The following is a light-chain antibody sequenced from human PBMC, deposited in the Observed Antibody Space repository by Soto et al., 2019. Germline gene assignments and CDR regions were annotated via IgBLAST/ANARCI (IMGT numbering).Light chain of an antibody. CDR1: SSDVGSFNY. V-gene: IGLV2-14*01. CDR2: DVN. CDR3: NSYTSNSPYVL. Sequence: QSALTQPASVSGSPGQSITISCTGTSSDVGSFNYVSWYQQHPGKAPKLLISDVNYRPSGVSDRFSGSKSGNTASLTISGLQAEDEADYYCNSYTSNSPYVLFGGGTKLTVL. J-gene: IGLJ2*01.